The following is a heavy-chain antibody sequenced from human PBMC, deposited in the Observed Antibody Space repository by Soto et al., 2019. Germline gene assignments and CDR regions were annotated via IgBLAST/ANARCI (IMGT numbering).Heavy chain of an antibody. CDR1: GFTFSSYE. CDR3: ARHGTTSKPQVPPYYYYGMDV. D-gene: IGHD1-7*01. J-gene: IGHJ6*02. Sequence: PGGSLRLSCAASGFTFSSYEMNWVRQAPGKGLEWVSYISSSGSTIYYADSVKGRFTISRDNAKNSLYLQMNSLRAEDTAVYYCARHGTTSKPQVPPYYYYGMDVWGQGTTVTVSS. V-gene: IGHV3-48*03. CDR2: ISSSGSTI.